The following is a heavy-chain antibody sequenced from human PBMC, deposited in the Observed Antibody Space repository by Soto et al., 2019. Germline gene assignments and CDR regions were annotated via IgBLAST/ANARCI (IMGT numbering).Heavy chain of an antibody. J-gene: IGHJ6*02. CDR1: GGSFRGYH. CDR2: INHSGST. Sequence: SETLSPTCAVYGGSFRGYHWSWIRQPPGKGLEWIGEINHSGSTNYNPSLKSRVIISLETSKNQFSLILTSVTAADTAVYYCARGLSSSATFYHYYGMDVWGQGTTVTVSS. CDR3: ARGLSSSATFYHYYGMDV. V-gene: IGHV4-34*01. D-gene: IGHD6-6*01.